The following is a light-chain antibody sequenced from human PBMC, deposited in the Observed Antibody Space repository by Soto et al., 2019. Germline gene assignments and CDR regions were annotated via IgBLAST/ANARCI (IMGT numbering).Light chain of an antibody. CDR1: QDIRKY. Sequence: IQMTQSPASLSASVGDRFTITCQATQDIRKYLNWYQQKPGKAPKLLIYDASSLETGVPSRFSGSGSGTDFTLTISSLQPEDFATYYCQQLNSYPWTFGQGTKVDI. J-gene: IGKJ1*01. CDR2: DAS. CDR3: QQLNSYPWT. V-gene: IGKV1-33*01.